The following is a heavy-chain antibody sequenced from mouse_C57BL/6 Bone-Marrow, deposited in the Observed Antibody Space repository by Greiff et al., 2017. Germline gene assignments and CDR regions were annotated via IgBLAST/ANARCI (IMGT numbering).Heavy chain of an antibody. V-gene: IGHV1-55*01. CDR2: IYPGIGST. CDR1: GYTFTSYW. CDR3: ARYGYDFDY. J-gene: IGHJ2*02. D-gene: IGHD2-14*01. Sequence: QVQLQQPGAELVKPGASVKMSCKASGYTFTSYWITWVKQRPGQGLEWIGDIYPGIGSTNYNEKFKSKATLTADTSSSTAYMQLSSLTSEDSAVYYCARYGYDFDYWGQGTSLTVSS.